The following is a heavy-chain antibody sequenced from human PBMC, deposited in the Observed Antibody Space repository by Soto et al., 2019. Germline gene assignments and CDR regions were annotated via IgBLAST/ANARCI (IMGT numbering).Heavy chain of an antibody. CDR2: IYSTGST. Sequence: QVQLQESGPGLVKPSQTLSLTCTVSGGSISSGSYYWTWIRQHPGKGLEWIGHIYSTGSTNYNPSLKSRLTISVHMSASQFSLALSSVTVADTAVYYCARSDSSTKTRYYFDLWGQGNLVTVSS. V-gene: IGHV4-31*03. CDR1: GGSISSGSYY. CDR3: ARSDSSTKTRYYFDL. D-gene: IGHD3-22*01. J-gene: IGHJ4*02.